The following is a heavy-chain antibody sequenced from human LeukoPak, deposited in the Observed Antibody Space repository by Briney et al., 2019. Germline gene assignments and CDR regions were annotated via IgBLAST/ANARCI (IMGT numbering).Heavy chain of an antibody. J-gene: IGHJ4*02. D-gene: IGHD3-10*01. CDR3: AKESFGWFGETPIDY. Sequence: GGSLRLSCVGSGFTFSSYPMSWVRQAPGKGLQWVSAISNGGGSAYYADSVKGRFTISRDNSKNTIFLQMNSLRAEDTAVYYCAKESFGWFGETPIDYWGQGTLVTVSS. CDR1: GFTFSSYP. CDR2: ISNGGGSA. V-gene: IGHV3-23*01.